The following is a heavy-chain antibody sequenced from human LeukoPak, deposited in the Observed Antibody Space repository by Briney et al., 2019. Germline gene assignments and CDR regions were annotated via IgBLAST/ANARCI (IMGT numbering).Heavy chain of an antibody. V-gene: IGHV4-34*01. CDR1: GGSFSGYY. D-gene: IGHD3-3*01. J-gene: IGHJ5*02. CDR2: INHSRST. CDR3: ARGQYDFWSGYRRNNWFDP. Sequence: SETLSLTCAVYGGSFSGYYWSWIRQPPGKGLEWIGEINHSRSTNYNPSLKSRVTISVDTSKNQFSLKLSSVTAADTAVYYCARGQYDFWSGYRRNNWFDPWGQGTLVTVSS.